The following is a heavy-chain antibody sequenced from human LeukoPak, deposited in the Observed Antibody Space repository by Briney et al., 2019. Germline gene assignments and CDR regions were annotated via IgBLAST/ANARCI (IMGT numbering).Heavy chain of an antibody. CDR2: IIPILGIA. V-gene: IGHV1-69*04. CDR3: ARQATVTFRPRSYGMDV. Sequence: ASVKVSCKASGGTFSSYAISWVRQAPGQGLEWMGRIIPILGIANYAQKFQGRVTITADKSTSTAYMELSSLRSEDTAVYYCARQATVTFRPRSYGMDVWGQGTTVTVSS. J-gene: IGHJ6*02. D-gene: IGHD4-11*01. CDR1: GGTFSSYA.